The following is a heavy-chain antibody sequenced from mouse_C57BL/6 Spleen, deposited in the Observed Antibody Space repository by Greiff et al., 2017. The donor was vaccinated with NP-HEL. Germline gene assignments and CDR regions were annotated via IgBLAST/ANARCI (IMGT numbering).Heavy chain of an antibody. J-gene: IGHJ4*01. D-gene: IGHD1-1*01. CDR3: ARDITTVVADYYAMDY. CDR2: IFPGSGST. V-gene: IGHV1-75*01. Sequence: QVQLQQSGPELVKPGASVKISCKASGYTFTDYYINWVKQRPGQGLEWIGWIFPGSGSTYYNEKFKGKATLTVDKSSSTAYMLLSSLTSEDSAVYFCARDITTVVADYYAMDYWGQGTSVTVSS. CDR1: GYTFTDYY.